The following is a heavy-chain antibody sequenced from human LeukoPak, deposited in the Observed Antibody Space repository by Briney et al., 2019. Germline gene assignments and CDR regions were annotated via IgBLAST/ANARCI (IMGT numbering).Heavy chain of an antibody. V-gene: IGHV3-48*01. CDR1: GFTFNTYE. J-gene: IGHJ4*02. CDR3: ATGVLQWLLLGY. CDR2: ISSKSNFR. Sequence: PGGSLRLSCAASGFTFNTYEMNWVRQAPGKGLEWVSYISSKSNFRYYADSVKGRFTISRDNAKNSVDLQMNSLRAEDTAVYYCATGVLQWLLLGYWGQGALVTVSS. D-gene: IGHD3-3*01.